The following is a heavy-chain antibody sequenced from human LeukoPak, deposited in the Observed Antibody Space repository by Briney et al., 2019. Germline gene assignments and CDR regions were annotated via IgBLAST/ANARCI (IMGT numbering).Heavy chain of an antibody. CDR2: IYYSVTT. CDR3: ARDVSSRQYSSGWYWAYDY. D-gene: IGHD6-19*01. J-gene: IGHJ4*02. V-gene: IGHV4-31*03. Sequence: SESLSLTCTVSGGSIISSSYYSSWIRQHPGKCLEWSGYIYYSVTTYYNPSLKSRLTISLDSSKNQFSLKLRSVTAADTAIYYCARDVSSRQYSSGWYWAYDYWGQGTLVTVSS. CDR1: GGSIISSSYY.